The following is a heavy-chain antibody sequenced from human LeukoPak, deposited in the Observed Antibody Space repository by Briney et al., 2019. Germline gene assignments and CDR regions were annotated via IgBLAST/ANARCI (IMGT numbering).Heavy chain of an antibody. CDR3: ARESEGCSSTSCYQGAFDY. CDR1: GFTFSGYG. CDR2: IWSDGSNK. Sequence: GKSLRLSCATSGFTFSGYGMHWVRQAPGKGLEWVTVIWSDGSNKYYADSVKGRFTISRDNSKNTLYLQMNSLRAEDTVVYYCARESEGCSSTSCYQGAFDYWGQGTLVTVSS. V-gene: IGHV3-33*01. D-gene: IGHD2-2*01. J-gene: IGHJ4*02.